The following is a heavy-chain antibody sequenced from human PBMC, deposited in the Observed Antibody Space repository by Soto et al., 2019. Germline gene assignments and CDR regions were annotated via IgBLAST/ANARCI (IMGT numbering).Heavy chain of an antibody. CDR1: GGSISSGGYS. CDR2: IYHSGST. CDR3: ASYYGSGSYYSNWFDP. Sequence: LSLTCAVSGGSISSGGYSWSWIRQPPGKGLEWIGYIYHSGSTYYNPSLKSRVTISVDRSKNQFSLKLSSVTAADTAVYYCASYYGSGSYYSNWFDPWRQRTLVTVSS. D-gene: IGHD3-10*01. V-gene: IGHV4-30-2*01. J-gene: IGHJ5*02.